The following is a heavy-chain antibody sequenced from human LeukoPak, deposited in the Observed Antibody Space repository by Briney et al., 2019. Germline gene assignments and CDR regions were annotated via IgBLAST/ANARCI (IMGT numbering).Heavy chain of an antibody. J-gene: IGHJ4*02. D-gene: IGHD3-10*01. Sequence: GGSLRLSCAASGFRFDDYAMHWVRQAPEKGLEWVSGISWNSGKIDYADSVKGRFTISRDNAKNSLYLQMNSLRVEDTAVYFCARFVDQSTYYFDSWGQGTLVIVSS. CDR2: ISWNSGKI. V-gene: IGHV3-9*01. CDR1: GFRFDDYA. CDR3: ARFVDQSTYYFDS.